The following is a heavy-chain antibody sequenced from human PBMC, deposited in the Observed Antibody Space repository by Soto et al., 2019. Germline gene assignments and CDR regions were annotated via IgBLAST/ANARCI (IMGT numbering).Heavy chain of an antibody. V-gene: IGHV1-69*13. D-gene: IGHD5-18*01. CDR2: FIAMLGTP. J-gene: IGHJ4*02. CDR3: ARGAMANLDY. CDR1: GGTFGSQG. Sequence: GDSVKVSCKASGGTFGSQGIAWVRQAPGQGLEWMGGFIAMLGTPTYAKKVQGRATISADESLTSSYLELRSLRSEDTGVYFCARGAMANLDYWGQGTVVTV.